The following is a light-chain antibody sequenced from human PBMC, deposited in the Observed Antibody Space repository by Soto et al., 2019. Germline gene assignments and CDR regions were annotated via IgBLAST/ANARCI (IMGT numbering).Light chain of an antibody. CDR2: DAS. CDR1: QGISDS. Sequence: DIQMTQSPSSLSASIGDRVTITCRASQGISDSLTWFQQRPGKVPKYLIYDASSLQSGAPSRFSGRGSGTDFTLTISSLQPEDFGTYYCLQYNDPPFSFGPGTKVHIK. CDR3: LQYNDPPFS. J-gene: IGKJ3*01. V-gene: IGKV1-16*01.